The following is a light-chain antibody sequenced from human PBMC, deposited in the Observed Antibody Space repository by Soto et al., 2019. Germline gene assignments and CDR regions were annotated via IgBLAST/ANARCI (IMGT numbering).Light chain of an antibody. Sequence: EVVVTQSPAPLSVSPLERAHRFSVARQSISSNLAWYQQKPGQAPRLLIYAASTRATGMAARFSGSGSGTEFTLTISTLQSEDYAVYYCQQYSYWTQSTFGQGTRLEIK. V-gene: IGKV3-15*01. CDR1: QSISSN. J-gene: IGKJ5*01. CDR2: AAS. CDR3: QQYSYWTQST.